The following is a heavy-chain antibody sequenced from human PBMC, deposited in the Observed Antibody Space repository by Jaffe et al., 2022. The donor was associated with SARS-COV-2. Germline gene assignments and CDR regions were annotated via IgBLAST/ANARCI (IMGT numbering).Heavy chain of an antibody. Sequence: EVQLVESGGGLIQPGGSLRLSCAASGFTVSSSYMTWVRQAPGKGLEWVSVIYNGGSTYYADSVKGRFTISRDISKNTLFLQMNSLRADDTAVYYCARDDSSSWYGIDYWGQGTLVTVSS. J-gene: IGHJ4*02. CDR3: ARDDSSSWYGIDY. CDR2: IYNGGST. V-gene: IGHV3-53*01. CDR1: GFTVSSSY. D-gene: IGHD6-13*01.